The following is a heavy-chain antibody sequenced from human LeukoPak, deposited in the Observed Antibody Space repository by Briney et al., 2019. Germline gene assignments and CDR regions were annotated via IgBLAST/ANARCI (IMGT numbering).Heavy chain of an antibody. CDR1: GFTFDDYA. D-gene: IGHD3-9*01. CDR3: AKTPYYDILTGEFQH. V-gene: IGHV3-9*01. CDR2: ISWNSGSI. J-gene: IGHJ1*01. Sequence: PGRSLRLSCAASGFTFDDYAMYWVRQAPGKGLEWVSGISWNSGSIGYADSVKGRFTISRDNAKNSLYLQMNSLRAEDTALYYCAKTPYYDILTGEFQHWGQGTLVTVSS.